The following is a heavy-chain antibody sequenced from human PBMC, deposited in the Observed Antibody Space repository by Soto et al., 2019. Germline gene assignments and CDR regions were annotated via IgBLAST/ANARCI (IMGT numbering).Heavy chain of an antibody. V-gene: IGHV3-23*01. J-gene: IGHJ6*03. CDR3: AKSQSSLYYMDV. CDR2: FGGSGGT. CDR1: GFIFSNYA. Sequence: EVQVLESGGGLVQPGGSLRLSCVGSGFIFSNYAMAWVRQAPGKGLEWVSGFGGSGGTYYADSVKGRYTISRDNSKNTLYLLMNSLRVEDTAVYYCAKSQSSLYYMDVWGKGTAVTVSS.